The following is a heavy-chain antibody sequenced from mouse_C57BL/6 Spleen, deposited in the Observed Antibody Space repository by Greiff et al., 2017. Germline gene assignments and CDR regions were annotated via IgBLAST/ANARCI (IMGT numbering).Heavy chain of an antibody. CDR3: ARCFWYGGSPFDD. CDR1: GYAFSSSW. V-gene: IGHV1-82*01. D-gene: IGHD1-1*01. J-gene: IGHJ1*03. CDR2: IYPGDGGT. Sequence: QVQLQQSGPELVKPGASVKISCKASGYAFSSSWMNWVKQRPGKGLEWIGRIYPGDGGTNYNGKFKGKATLTADKSSSTAYMSLSSLTSEDSAVYYCARCFWYGGSPFDDWGKGTTVTVSS.